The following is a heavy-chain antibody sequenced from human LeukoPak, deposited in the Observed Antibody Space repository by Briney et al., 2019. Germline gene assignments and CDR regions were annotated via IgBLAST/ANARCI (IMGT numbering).Heavy chain of an antibody. CDR3: ARGYPLSTTAAGTYFQH. J-gene: IGHJ1*01. CDR2: INPNSGGT. V-gene: IGHV1-2*02. CDR1: GYTFSGYY. D-gene: IGHD6-13*01. Sequence: VASVTVSCKASGYTFSGYYMHWVRQAPGQGLEWMGWINPNSGGTNYAQKFQGRVTMTRDTSISTAYMELSRLRSDDTAVYYCARGYPLSTTAAGTYFQHWGQGTLVTVSS.